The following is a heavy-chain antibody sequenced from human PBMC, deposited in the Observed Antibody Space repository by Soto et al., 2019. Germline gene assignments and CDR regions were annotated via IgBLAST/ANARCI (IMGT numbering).Heavy chain of an antibody. D-gene: IGHD2-21*01. J-gene: IGHJ4*02. CDR2: ISGSGTST. V-gene: IGHV3-23*01. CDR3: AKALSALFSSGDFKY. CDR1: GFTFSSYA. Sequence: GGSLRLSCAASGFTFSSYALNWVRQAPGKGLEWVAEISGSGTSTYYAPSVKGRFIISSDSSKNTLYLRMYSLRAEDTAMYYCAKALSALFSSGDFKYWGQGALVTVSS.